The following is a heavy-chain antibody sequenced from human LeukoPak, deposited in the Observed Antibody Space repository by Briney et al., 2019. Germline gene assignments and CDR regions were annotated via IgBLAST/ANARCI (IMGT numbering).Heavy chain of an antibody. J-gene: IGHJ5*02. CDR3: TTDRMIYATNWAVSWFDP. V-gene: IGHV3-15*01. D-gene: IGHD2-8*01. CDR1: GFTFNDHY. Sequence: GGSLRLSCATSGFTFNDHYLGWVRQAPGKGLEWVGRVKTKGDGGAADYAAPVKGRFTISRDDSTKTLYLQMNSLKTENTAVYYCTTDRMIYATNWAVSWFDPWGQGTLSPSPQ. CDR2: VKTKGDGGAA.